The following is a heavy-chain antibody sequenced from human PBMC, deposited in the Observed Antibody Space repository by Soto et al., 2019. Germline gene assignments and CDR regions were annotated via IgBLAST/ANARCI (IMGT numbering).Heavy chain of an antibody. J-gene: IGHJ4*02. V-gene: IGHV1-18*01. CDR1: GYTFTSYG. CDR3: ARDRNYDILTGSLDFDY. CDR2: ISAYNGNT. D-gene: IGHD3-9*01. Sequence: GASVKVSCKASGYTFTSYGISWVRQAPGQGLEWMGWISAYNGNTSYAQKLQGRVTMTTDTSTSTAYMDLRSLRSADPAGHYCARDRNYDILTGSLDFDYWGQGTLVTVPP.